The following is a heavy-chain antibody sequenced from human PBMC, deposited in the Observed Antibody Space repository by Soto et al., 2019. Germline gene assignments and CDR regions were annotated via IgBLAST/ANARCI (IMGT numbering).Heavy chain of an antibody. J-gene: IGHJ5*02. Sequence: SETLSLTCTVSGGSISSSSYYWGWIRQPPGKGLEWIGSIYYSGSTYYNPSLKSRVTISVDTSKNQFSLKLSSVTAADTAVYYCARQNVLRYFDWPSWGQGTLVT. CDR2: IYYSGST. D-gene: IGHD3-9*01. CDR3: ARQNVLRYFDWPS. CDR1: GGSISSSSYY. V-gene: IGHV4-39*01.